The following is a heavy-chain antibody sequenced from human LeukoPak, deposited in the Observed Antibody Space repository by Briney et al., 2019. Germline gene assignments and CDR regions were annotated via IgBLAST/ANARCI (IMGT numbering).Heavy chain of an antibody. Sequence: SQTLSLTCTVSGVSISSGDYYWSWIRQPAGKGLEWIVRISSSGSTNYNPSLKSRVTISVDTSKNQHSPKLSSVTAADTAVYFCARGPYSYDSSGAFDIWGQGTMVTVSS. CDR2: ISSSGST. CDR3: ARGPYSYDSSGAFDI. CDR1: GVSISSGDYY. D-gene: IGHD3-22*01. V-gene: IGHV4-61*02. J-gene: IGHJ3*02.